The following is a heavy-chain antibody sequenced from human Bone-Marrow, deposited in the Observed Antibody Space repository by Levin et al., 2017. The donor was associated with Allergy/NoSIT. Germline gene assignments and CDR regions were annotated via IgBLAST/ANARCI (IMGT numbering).Heavy chain of an antibody. D-gene: IGHD4/OR15-4a*01. Sequence: GGSLRLSCAASGFIFSNYVMSWVRQPPGKGLEWVASIRGSGTPTYYADSVQGRFTISRDNSGNTLYLQMNSLKAEDTAVYYCAKDPTNYGWYFDYWGQGTLVTVSS. J-gene: IGHJ4*02. CDR1: GFIFSNYV. V-gene: IGHV3-23*01. CDR3: AKDPTNYGWYFDY. CDR2: IRGSGTPT.